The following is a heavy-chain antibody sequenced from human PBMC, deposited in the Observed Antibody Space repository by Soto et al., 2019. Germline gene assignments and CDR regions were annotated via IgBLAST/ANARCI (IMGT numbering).Heavy chain of an antibody. V-gene: IGHV3-21*01. D-gene: IGHD3-22*01. Sequence: LRLSCAASGFTFSGFSMNWVRQAPGKGLEWVSSVTSSPSSMFYADSVKGRFTISRDDAKDSLFLQMNSLRADDTAVYYCAREADFASSGYVLDYWGLGTLVTVSS. CDR3: AREADFASSGYVLDY. CDR1: GFTFSGFS. CDR2: VTSSPSSM. J-gene: IGHJ4*02.